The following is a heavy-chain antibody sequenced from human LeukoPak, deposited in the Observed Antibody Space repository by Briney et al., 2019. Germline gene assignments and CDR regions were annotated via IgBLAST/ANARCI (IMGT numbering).Heavy chain of an antibody. J-gene: IGHJ4*02. D-gene: IGHD3-10*01. Sequence: SQTLSLTCAISRDSVSSNDAAWNWIRQSPSRGLEWLGRTYYRSKWSYDYAVSMKSRITINPDTSKNQFSLQLNSVTPEDTAVYYCARENTMVRGVINPLDYWGQGTLVTVSS. CDR1: RDSVSSNDAA. CDR3: ARENTMVRGVINPLDY. V-gene: IGHV6-1*01. CDR2: TYYRSKWSY.